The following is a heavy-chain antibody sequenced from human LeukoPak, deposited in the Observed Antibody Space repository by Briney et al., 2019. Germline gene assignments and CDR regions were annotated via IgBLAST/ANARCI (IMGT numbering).Heavy chain of an antibody. Sequence: GGSLRLSCAASGFTFSSYSMNWVRQAPGKGLEWVSSISSSSSYIYYADSVKGRFTISRDNAKNSLYLEMNSLRAEDTAVYYCARSGSSDWFDPWGQGTLVTVSS. D-gene: IGHD6-6*01. J-gene: IGHJ5*02. CDR1: GFTFSSYS. CDR3: ARSGSSDWFDP. V-gene: IGHV3-21*01. CDR2: ISSSSSYI.